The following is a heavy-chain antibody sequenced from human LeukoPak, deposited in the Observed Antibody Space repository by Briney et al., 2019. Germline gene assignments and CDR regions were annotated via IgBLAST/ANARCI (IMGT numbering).Heavy chain of an antibody. CDR2: IYYSGST. D-gene: IGHD6-13*01. CDR1: GYSISSGYY. J-gene: IGHJ5*02. CDR3: ARSPIGSRCRFDP. Sequence: SETLSLTCAVSGYSISSGYYWGWIRQPPGKGLGWIGSIYYSGSTYYNPSLKSRVTTSADTTKNQFYLQLSYVTAADTAVYYCARSPIGSRCRFDPWGQGTLVTVSA. V-gene: IGHV4-38-2*01.